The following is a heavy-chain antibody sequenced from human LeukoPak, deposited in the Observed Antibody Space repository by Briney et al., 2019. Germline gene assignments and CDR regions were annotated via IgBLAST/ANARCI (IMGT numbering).Heavy chain of an antibody. V-gene: IGHV3-48*02. CDR2: ISSGSSTI. J-gene: IGHJ4*02. CDR1: GFTFSNYN. CDR3: ARQRQGSFDY. Sequence: GGSLRLSCAASGFTFSNYNIDWVRQAPGKGLEWVSYISSGSSTIYYADSVKGRFTISRDNAKNSLYLQMNSLRDEDTAVYYCARQRQGSFDYWGQGILVTVSS.